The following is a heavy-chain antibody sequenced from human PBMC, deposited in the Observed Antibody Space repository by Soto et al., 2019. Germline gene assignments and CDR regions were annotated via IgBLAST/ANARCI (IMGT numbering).Heavy chain of an antibody. CDR3: AREYYDYIWGSYRSGGFDY. J-gene: IGHJ4*02. D-gene: IGHD3-16*02. CDR1: GFTFSDYY. V-gene: IGHV3-11*01. CDR2: ISSSGSTI. Sequence: QVQLVESGGGWVKPGGSLRLSCAASGFTFSDYYMSWIRQAPGKGLEWVSYISSSGSTIYYADSVKGRFTISRDNAKNSLYLQMNSLRAEDTAVYYCAREYYDYIWGSYRSGGFDYWGQGTLVTVSS.